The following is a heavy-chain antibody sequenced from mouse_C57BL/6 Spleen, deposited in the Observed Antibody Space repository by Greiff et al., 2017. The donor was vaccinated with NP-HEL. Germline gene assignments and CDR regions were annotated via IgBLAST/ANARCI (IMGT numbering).Heavy chain of an antibody. V-gene: IGHV1-26*01. CDR2: INPNNGGT. CDR1: GYTFTDYY. CDR3: ARGGGPAMDY. J-gene: IGHJ4*01. Sequence: VQLQQSGPELVKPGASVKISCKASGYTFTDYYMNWVKQSHGKSLEWIGDINPNNGGTSYNQKFKGKATLTVDKSSSTAYMELRSLTSEDSAVYYCARGGGPAMDYWGQGTSVTVSS.